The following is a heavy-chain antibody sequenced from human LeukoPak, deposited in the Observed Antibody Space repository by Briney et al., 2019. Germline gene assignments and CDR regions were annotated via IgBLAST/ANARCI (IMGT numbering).Heavy chain of an antibody. J-gene: IGHJ4*02. CDR3: ARGGGTVFGVLND. V-gene: IGHV1-2*02. D-gene: IGHD3-3*01. Sequence: ASVKVSCKASGYSFTGHYMHWVRRAPGQGLEWMGWINPNSGGTNYAQKFQGRVTMTRDTSSGTAYMELSRLRSDDTAVYYCARGGGTVFGVLNDWGQGTLVTVSS. CDR2: INPNSGGT. CDR1: GYSFTGHY.